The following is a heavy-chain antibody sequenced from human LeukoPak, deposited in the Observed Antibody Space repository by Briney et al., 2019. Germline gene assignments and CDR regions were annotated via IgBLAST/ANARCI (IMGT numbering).Heavy chain of an antibody. CDR3: ANEGLYYYDSSGSQGPDY. V-gene: IGHV3-23*01. J-gene: IGHJ4*02. CDR1: GFTFSSYA. D-gene: IGHD3-22*01. CDR2: ISGSGGST. Sequence: PGGSLRLSCAASGFTFSSYAMSWVRQAPGKGLEWVSAISGSGGSTYYADSVKGRFTISRDNSKNTLYLQMNSLRAEDTAVYYCANEGLYYYDSSGSQGPDYWGQGTLVTVSS.